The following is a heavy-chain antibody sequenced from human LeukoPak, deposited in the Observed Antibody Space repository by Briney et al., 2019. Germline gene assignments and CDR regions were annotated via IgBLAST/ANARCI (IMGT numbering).Heavy chain of an antibody. CDR2: ISSRSTYI. J-gene: IGHJ4*02. Sequence: GGSLRLSCTASGFSFSDYYMSWIRRAPGKGLEWISYISSRSTYISDADSVKGRFTISRDNAKNLLFLQMNSLRVEDTALYYCARGGTGAFDYWGQGIPVTVSS. V-gene: IGHV3-11*06. CDR3: ARGGTGAFDY. CDR1: GFSFSDYY. D-gene: IGHD2-8*02.